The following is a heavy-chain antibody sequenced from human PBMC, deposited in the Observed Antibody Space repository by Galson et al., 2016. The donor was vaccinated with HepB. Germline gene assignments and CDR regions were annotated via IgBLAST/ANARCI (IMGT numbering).Heavy chain of an antibody. J-gene: IGHJ6*02. V-gene: IGHV1-58*01. Sequence: SVKVSCKASGFTFSSSAVQWVRQARGQRPEWIGWIVVGNGNTSYAQKFQDRVTISRDMPTSTTYMELSSLRSEATAVYYCAAGSSGWYSYYYHYGMDVWGQGTTVTVSS. D-gene: IGHD6-13*01. CDR3: AAGSSGWYSYYYHYGMDV. CDR1: GFTFSSSA. CDR2: IVVGNGNT.